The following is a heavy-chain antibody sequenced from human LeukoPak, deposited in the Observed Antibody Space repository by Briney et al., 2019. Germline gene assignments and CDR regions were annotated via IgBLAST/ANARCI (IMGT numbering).Heavy chain of an antibody. CDR2: ISGTGGST. CDR1: GFTFSSSA. D-gene: IGHD2-2*01. V-gene: IGHV3-23*01. J-gene: IGHJ4*02. Sequence: GSLRLSCAASGFTFSSSAMSWVRQAPGKGLKWVSAISGTGGSTYYADSVKGRFTISRDNSKNTLYLQMNSLRAEDTAVYYCAKLGRVVPAATVAYWGQGTLVTVSS. CDR3: AKLGRVVPAATVAY.